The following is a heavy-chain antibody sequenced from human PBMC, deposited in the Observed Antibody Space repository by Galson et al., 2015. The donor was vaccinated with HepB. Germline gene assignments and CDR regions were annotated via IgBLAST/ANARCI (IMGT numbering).Heavy chain of an antibody. CDR1: GDTFSSQA. D-gene: IGHD5-12*01. Sequence: SVTVSCKASGDTFSSQAINWMRQAPGQGLEWMGRIIPILGTANYAHKFQGRVTITAHKSTNTAYMELSSLRSEDTAVYYCATMVGYSGYGFTSMWGQGTLVTVSS. V-gene: IGHV1-69*04. CDR2: IIPILGTA. CDR3: ATMVGYSGYGFTSM. J-gene: IGHJ4*02.